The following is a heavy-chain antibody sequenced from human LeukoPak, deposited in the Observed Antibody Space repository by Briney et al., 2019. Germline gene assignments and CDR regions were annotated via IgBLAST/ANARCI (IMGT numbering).Heavy chain of an antibody. CDR1: GFTFSSYE. Sequence: GGSLRLSCAASGFTFSSYEMNWVRQAPGKGLEWVSYISSSGSTIYYADSVKGRFTISRDNAKNSLYLQMNSLRAEDTAVYYCARELGGYCSSTSCWDYYYGMDVWAKGPRSPSP. D-gene: IGHD2-2*01. V-gene: IGHV3-48*03. CDR2: ISSSGSTI. J-gene: IGHJ6*02. CDR3: ARELGGYCSSTSCWDYYYGMDV.